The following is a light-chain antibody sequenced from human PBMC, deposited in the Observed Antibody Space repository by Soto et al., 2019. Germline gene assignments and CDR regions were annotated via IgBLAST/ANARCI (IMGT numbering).Light chain of an antibody. V-gene: IGLV1-40*01. CDR3: QSYDSSLSGSV. CDR2: GNS. Sequence: QSVLTQPPSVSGAPGQRVTISCTGNTSNIGAGYAVHWYQQLPETAPKLLIYGNSIRPSGVPDRFSGSKSGTSASLAITGLQAEDEADYYCQSYDSSLSGSVFGGGTQLTVL. CDR1: TSNIGAGYA. J-gene: IGLJ2*01.